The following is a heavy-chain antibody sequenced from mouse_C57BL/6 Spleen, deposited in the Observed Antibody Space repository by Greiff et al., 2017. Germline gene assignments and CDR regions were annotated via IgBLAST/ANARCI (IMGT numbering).Heavy chain of an antibody. CDR1: GFTFSSYG. CDR2: ISSGGSYT. V-gene: IGHV5-6*01. J-gene: IGHJ2*01. Sequence: EVKLMESGGDLVKPGGSLKLSCAASGFTFSSYGMSWVRQTPDKRLEWVATISSGGSYTYYPDSVKGRFTIARDNAKNTLYLHMSSLKSEDTAMYYCARGYDYDVEYYFDYWGQGTTLTVSS. CDR3: ARGYDYDVEYYFDY. D-gene: IGHD2-4*01.